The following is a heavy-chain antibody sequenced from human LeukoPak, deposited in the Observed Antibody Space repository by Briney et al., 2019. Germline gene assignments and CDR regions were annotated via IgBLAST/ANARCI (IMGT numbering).Heavy chain of an antibody. V-gene: IGHV3-23*01. CDR3: ARVVPNWGGGMDV. D-gene: IGHD7-27*01. J-gene: IGHJ6*02. CDR1: GFTLSTYW. CDR2: ISGSGGTA. Sequence: GGSLRLSCAASGFTLSTYWMHWVRQAPGKGLEWVSAISGSGGTAYYADSVKGRFTISRDNSKNTLYLQMNSLRAEDTAVYYCARVVPNWGGGMDVWGQGTTVTVSS.